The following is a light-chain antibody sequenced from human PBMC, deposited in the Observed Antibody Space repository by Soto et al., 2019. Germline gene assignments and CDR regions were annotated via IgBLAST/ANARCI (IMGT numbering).Light chain of an antibody. Sequence: DIQMTQSPSTLSASVGDRVTITCRASQDINRWLAWYQQKPGKAPKILIYNADTLESGVPSRFSGSGYGTEFTLTISSLQPEDFATYYCQQANSFPLTFGGGTKVDIK. CDR2: NAD. J-gene: IGKJ4*01. V-gene: IGKV1-5*01. CDR1: QDINRW. CDR3: QQANSFPLT.